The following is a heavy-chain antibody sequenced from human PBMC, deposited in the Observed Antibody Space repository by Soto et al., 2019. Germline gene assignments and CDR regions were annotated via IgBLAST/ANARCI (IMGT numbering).Heavy chain of an antibody. V-gene: IGHV4-59*08. CDR1: GGSISGHY. CDR3: ARHTSGVTDY. D-gene: IGHD3-10*01. CDR2: IYYSGST. Sequence: QVQLQESGPGLVKPSETLSLTCTVSGGSISGHYWSWIRQPPGKGLEWIAYIYYSGSTYYDPSLKSQVTILVDTSKNEFALKLSSVTAADAAVYYCARHTSGVTDYWGQGTLVTVSS. J-gene: IGHJ4*02.